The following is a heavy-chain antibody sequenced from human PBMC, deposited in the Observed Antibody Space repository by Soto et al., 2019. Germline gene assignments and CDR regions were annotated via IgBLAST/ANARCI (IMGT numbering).Heavy chain of an antibody. CDR3: AHKSPIVSGPYYFDY. J-gene: IGHJ4*02. CDR2: IYYSGST. V-gene: IGHV4-61*01. CDR1: GGSVSSGSYY. D-gene: IGHD3-22*01. Sequence: SETLSLTCTVSGGSVSSGSYYWSWIRQPPGKGLEWIGYIYYSGSTNYNPSLKSRVTITKDTSKNQVVLTMTNMDPVDTATYYCAHKSPIVSGPYYFDYWGQGTLVTVSS.